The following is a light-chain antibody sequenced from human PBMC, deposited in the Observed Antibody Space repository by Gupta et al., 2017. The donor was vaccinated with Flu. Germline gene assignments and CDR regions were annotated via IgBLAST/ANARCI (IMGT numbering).Light chain of an antibody. J-gene: IGKJ1*01. CDR1: QSVLYSSTNQNY. Sequence: DIVMTQSPDSLAVSLGERATINCKSSQSVLYSSTNQNYLSWYQQKPRQPPKLLIYWASTRESGVPDRFSGSGSGTDFTLTISSLQAEDVAVYYCQQYYSSPQTFGQGTXVEIK. CDR3: QQYYSSPQT. CDR2: WAS. V-gene: IGKV4-1*01.